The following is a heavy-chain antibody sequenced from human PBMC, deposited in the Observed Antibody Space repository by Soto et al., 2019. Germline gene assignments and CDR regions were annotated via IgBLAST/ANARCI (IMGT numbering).Heavy chain of an antibody. CDR1: GDTFSSYS. CDR2: IIPMVGTP. Sequence: QAQLVQSGAEVKRPGSSVKVSCKASGDTFSSYSISWVRQAPGQGLEWMGRIIPMVGTPNYAQKCQGRVTFSADKATSTAYMVLNSLISDDTAVYYCATDGGSTSSSAYYCFVDVWGKGTPVTVSS. J-gene: IGHJ6*03. D-gene: IGHD3-16*01. V-gene: IGHV1-69*08. CDR3: ATDGGSTSSSAYYCFVDV.